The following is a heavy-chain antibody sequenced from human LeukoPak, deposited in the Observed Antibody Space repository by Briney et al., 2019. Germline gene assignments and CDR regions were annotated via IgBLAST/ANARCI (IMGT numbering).Heavy chain of an antibody. Sequence: SQTLSLTCIVSGGSISSGSYYWSWIRQPAGKGLEWIGRIYTSGSTNYNPSLKSRVTISVDTSKNQFSLKLSSVTAADTAVYYCARGFDFWNGYPSAFDIWGQGTMVTVSS. CDR2: IYTSGST. V-gene: IGHV4-61*02. J-gene: IGHJ3*02. CDR1: GGSISSGSYY. D-gene: IGHD3-3*01. CDR3: ARGFDFWNGYPSAFDI.